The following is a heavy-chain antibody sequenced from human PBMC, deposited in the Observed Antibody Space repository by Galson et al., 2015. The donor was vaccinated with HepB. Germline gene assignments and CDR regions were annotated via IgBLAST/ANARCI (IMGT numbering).Heavy chain of an antibody. CDR2: IKQDGSEK. CDR1: GFTFSSYW. CDR3: ARDLVDDYGDPGAFDI. D-gene: IGHD4-17*01. J-gene: IGHJ3*02. V-gene: IGHV3-7*01. Sequence: SLRLSCAASGFTFSSYWMSWVRQAPGKGLEWVANIKQDGSEKYYVDSVKGRFTISRDNAKNSLYLQMNSLRAEDTAVYYCARDLVDDYGDPGAFDIWGQGTMVTVSS.